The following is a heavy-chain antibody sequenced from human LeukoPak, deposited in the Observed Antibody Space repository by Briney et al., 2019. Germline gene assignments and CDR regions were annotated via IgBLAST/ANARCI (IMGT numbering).Heavy chain of an antibody. Sequence: GRSLRLSCAASGFTFSSYAVHWVRQAPGKGLEWVAVISYDGSNKYYADSVKGRFTISRDNSKNTLYLQMNSLRAEDTAVYYCARAPDSSGYYFDYWGQGTLVTVSS. J-gene: IGHJ4*02. CDR2: ISYDGSNK. CDR3: ARAPDSSGYYFDY. D-gene: IGHD3-22*01. V-gene: IGHV3-30*04. CDR1: GFTFSSYA.